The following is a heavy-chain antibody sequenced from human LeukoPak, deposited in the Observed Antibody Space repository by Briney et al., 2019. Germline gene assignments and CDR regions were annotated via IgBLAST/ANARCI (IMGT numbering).Heavy chain of an antibody. CDR2: INPSSGAT. V-gene: IGHV1-46*01. Sequence: ASVKVSCKTSGYTFTSYYIHWVRQPPGQGLEWMGIINPSSGATNYAQKFQGRVTMTRDTSASTVYIELSSQRSEDTAVYYCARATNFYYYYGMDVWGQGTTVTVSS. CDR1: GYTFTSYY. D-gene: IGHD1-26*01. J-gene: IGHJ6*02. CDR3: ARATNFYYYYGMDV.